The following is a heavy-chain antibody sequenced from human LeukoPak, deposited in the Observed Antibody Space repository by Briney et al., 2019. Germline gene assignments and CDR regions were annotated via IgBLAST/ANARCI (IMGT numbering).Heavy chain of an antibody. Sequence: GRSLRLSCAASGFTFSSYGMHWVRQAPGKGLEWVALIGDDGTNEYYADSVKGRFTISRDNSKNTLYLQMKSLRAEDTAVYYCARDFYCIRTSCYAPSIDYWGQGTLVTVSS. D-gene: IGHD2-2*01. V-gene: IGHV3-33*01. CDR1: GFTFSSYG. CDR3: ARDFYCIRTSCYAPSIDY. J-gene: IGHJ4*02. CDR2: IGDDGTNE.